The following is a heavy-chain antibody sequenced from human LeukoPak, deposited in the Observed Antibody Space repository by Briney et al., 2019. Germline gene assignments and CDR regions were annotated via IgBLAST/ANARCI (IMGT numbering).Heavy chain of an antibody. CDR3: ARLVMGDTYYYDSSGYSFDY. CDR1: GGSFSGYY. V-gene: IGHV4-34*01. CDR2: INHSGST. Sequence: PSETLSLTCAVYGGSFSGYYWSWIRQPPGKGLGWIGEINHSGSTNYNPSLKSRVTISVDTSKNQFSLKLSSVTAADTAVYYCARLVMGDTYYYDSSGYSFDYWGQGTLVTVSS. J-gene: IGHJ4*02. D-gene: IGHD3-22*01.